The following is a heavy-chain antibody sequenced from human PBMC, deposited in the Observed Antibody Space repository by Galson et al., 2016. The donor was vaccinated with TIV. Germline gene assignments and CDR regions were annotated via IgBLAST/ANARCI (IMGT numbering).Heavy chain of an antibody. CDR2: IRTRGYGETR. J-gene: IGHJ4*02. V-gene: IGHV3-49*04. CDR3: SRRVHLDY. CDR1: RFTFGDFG. Sequence: SLRLSCATSRFTFGDFGMSWVRQAPGKGLEWVGFIRTRGYGETREYAASVKARFTISRDDSKSIAYLQMNSLKTEDTAVYYCSRRVHLDYWGQGTLVTVSS.